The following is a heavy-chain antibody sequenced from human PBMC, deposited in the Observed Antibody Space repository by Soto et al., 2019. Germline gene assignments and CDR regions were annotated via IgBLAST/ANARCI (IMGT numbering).Heavy chain of an antibody. J-gene: IGHJ6*02. Sequence: EVQLVESGGGLVQPGGSLRLSCAASGFTVSSNYMSWVRQAPGKGLEWVSVIYSGGSTYYADSVKGRFTISRDNSKNTVYLQLNSVRAEDTAVYYWGGAHVLSSRWSASYYGMDVWGQGTTVTVSS. CDR1: GFTVSSNY. D-gene: IGHD6-13*01. CDR3: GGAHVLSSRWSASYYGMDV. V-gene: IGHV3-66*01. CDR2: IYSGGST.